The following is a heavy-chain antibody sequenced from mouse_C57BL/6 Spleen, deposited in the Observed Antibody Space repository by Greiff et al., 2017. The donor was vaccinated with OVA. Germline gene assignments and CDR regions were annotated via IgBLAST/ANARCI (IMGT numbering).Heavy chain of an antibody. J-gene: IGHJ1*03. Sequence: VQLQQSGAELVKPGASVKISCKASGYAFSSYWMNWVKQRPGKGLEWIGQIYPGDGDTNYNGKFKGKATLTADKSSSTAYMQLSSLTSKDSAVYFCARGYYGSSPHWYFDVWGTGTTVTVSS. CDR1: GYAFSSYW. CDR2: IYPGDGDT. D-gene: IGHD1-1*01. V-gene: IGHV1-80*01. CDR3: ARGYYGSSPHWYFDV.